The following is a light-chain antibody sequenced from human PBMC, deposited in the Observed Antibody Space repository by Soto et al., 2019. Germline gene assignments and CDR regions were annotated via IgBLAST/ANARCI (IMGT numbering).Light chain of an antibody. Sequence: TQSPSSLSASVGDRATLSCRASQSVSSSYLAWYQQKPGQAPRLLIYGASSRATGIPDRFSGSGSGTDFTLTISSLEPEDFAVYYCQQRSNWLITFGQGTRLEIK. CDR2: GAS. CDR3: QQRSNWLIT. J-gene: IGKJ5*01. CDR1: QSVSSSY. V-gene: IGKV3D-20*02.